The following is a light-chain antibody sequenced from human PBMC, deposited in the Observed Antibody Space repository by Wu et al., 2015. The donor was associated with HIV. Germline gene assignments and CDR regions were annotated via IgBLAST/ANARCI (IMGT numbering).Light chain of an antibody. CDR3: QQYYNWPRT. J-gene: IGKJ1*01. Sequence: IVMTQSPATLSVSPGERATLSCRASQSVTSNLAWYQHKPGQAPRLLIYGASTRATGIPARFSGSGSGTEFTLTISSLQSEDFAVYYCQQYYNWPRTFGQGTKVEIK. CDR2: GAS. CDR1: QSVTSN. V-gene: IGKV3-15*01.